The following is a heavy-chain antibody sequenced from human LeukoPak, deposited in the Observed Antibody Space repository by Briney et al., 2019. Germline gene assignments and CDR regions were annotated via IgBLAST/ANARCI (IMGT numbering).Heavy chain of an antibody. CDR1: GFTFSSYA. V-gene: IGHV3-23*01. CDR3: AKEYYDFWSGYYYFDY. CDR2: IGGSGGST. J-gene: IGHJ4*02. Sequence: GGSLRLSCAASGFTFSSYAMSWVRQVPGKGLEWVLAIGGSGGSTYYADSAKGRFTISRDNSKNTLYLQMNSLRAEDTALYYCAKEYYDFWSGYYYFDYWGQGTLVTVSS. D-gene: IGHD3-3*01.